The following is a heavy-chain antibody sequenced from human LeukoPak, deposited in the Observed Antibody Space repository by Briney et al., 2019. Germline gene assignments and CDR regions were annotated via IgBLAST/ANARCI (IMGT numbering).Heavy chain of an antibody. D-gene: IGHD1-26*01. CDR1: GYTFTDYL. J-gene: IGHJ4*02. CDR3: VTNDVGLHTGLGY. Sequence: ASVKVSCKASGYTFTDYLLHWVRQAPGQGLEWMGWIDTKSGATKFAQKFQARVTMTSDTSITTAYMDLSGLTSDDTAVYYCVTNDVGLHTGLGYWGQGTLVTVSS. CDR2: IDTKSGAT. V-gene: IGHV1-2*02.